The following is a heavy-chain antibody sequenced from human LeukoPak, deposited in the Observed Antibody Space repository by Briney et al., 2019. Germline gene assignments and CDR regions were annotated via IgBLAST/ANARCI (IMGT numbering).Heavy chain of an antibody. J-gene: IGHJ6*03. D-gene: IGHD3-22*01. CDR3: AIGPPSSGYYGYYYMDV. CDR2: FDPEDGET. CDR1: GYTLTELS. V-gene: IGHV1-24*01. Sequence: VASVKVSCKVSGYTLTELSMHWVRQAPGKGLEWMGGFDPEDGETIYAQKFQGRVTMTEDTSTDTAYMELSSLRSEDTAVYYCAIGPPSSGYYGYYYMDVWGKGTTVTVSS.